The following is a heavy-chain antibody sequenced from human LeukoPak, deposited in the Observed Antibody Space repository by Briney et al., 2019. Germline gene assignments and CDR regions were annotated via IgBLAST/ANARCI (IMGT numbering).Heavy chain of an antibody. CDR1: GFTFSSYA. CDR2: ISYDGSNK. Sequence: GRSLRLSCAASGFTFSSYAMRWVRQAPGKGLEWVAVISYDGSNKYYADSVKGRFTISRDNSKNTLYLQMNSLRAEDTAVYYCARGPCSSTSCRLRGRYWYFDLWGRGTLVTVSS. V-gene: IGHV3-30*01. J-gene: IGHJ2*01. CDR3: ARGPCSSTSCRLRGRYWYFDL. D-gene: IGHD2-2*01.